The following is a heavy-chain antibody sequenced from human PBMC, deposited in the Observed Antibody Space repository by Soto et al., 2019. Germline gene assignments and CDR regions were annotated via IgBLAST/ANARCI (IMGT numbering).Heavy chain of an antibody. J-gene: IGHJ3*02. D-gene: IGHD6-19*01. V-gene: IGHV3-7*01. CDR3: ARGYSSGLRTDAFDI. CDR2: INQDGSEK. Sequence: PGGSLRLSCAASGFSYSSYWMSWVRQAPGKGLEWVANINQDGSEKYYADSVKGRFTISRDNAKNSLYLQMNSLRAEDTAVYYCARGYSSGLRTDAFDIWGQGTMVTVSS. CDR1: GFSYSSYW.